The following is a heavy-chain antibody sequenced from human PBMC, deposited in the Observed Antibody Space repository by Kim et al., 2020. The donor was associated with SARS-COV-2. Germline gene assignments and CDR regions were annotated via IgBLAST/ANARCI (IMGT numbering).Heavy chain of an antibody. J-gene: IGHJ3*02. CDR1: GYSISSGYY. V-gene: IGHV4-38-2*02. CDR2: IYHSGST. D-gene: IGHD3-22*01. Sequence: SETLSLTCTVSGYSISSGYYWGWIRQPPGKGLEWIGSIYHSGSTYYNPSLKSRVTISVDTSKNQFSLKLSSVTAADTAVYYCARDSMIVVVLTFDIWGQGTMVTVSS. CDR3: ARDSMIVVVLTFDI.